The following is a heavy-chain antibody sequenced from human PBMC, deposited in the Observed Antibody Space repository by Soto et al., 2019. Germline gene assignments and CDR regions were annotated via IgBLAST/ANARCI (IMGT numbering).Heavy chain of an antibody. CDR2: IIPIFGTA. J-gene: IGHJ4*02. CDR1: GGTFSSYA. Sequence: VKVSCKASGGTFSSYAISWVRQAPGQGLEWMGGIIPIFGTANYAQKFQGRVTITADESTSTAYMELSSLRSEDTAVYYCARLPNYDFWSGYSTKRDYWGQGTLVTVSS. CDR3: ARLPNYDFWSGYSTKRDY. D-gene: IGHD3-3*01. V-gene: IGHV1-69*13.